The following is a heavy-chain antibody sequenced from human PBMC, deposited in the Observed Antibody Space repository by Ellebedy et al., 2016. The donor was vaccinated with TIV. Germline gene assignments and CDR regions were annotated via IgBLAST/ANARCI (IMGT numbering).Heavy chain of an antibody. CDR3: ARIGLSSGYYSFFDY. D-gene: IGHD3-22*01. CDR2: IHSNGDT. V-gene: IGHV4-59*01. Sequence: GSLRLSCTVSGGSLSNYYWSWIRQPPGKGLEWIGYIHSNGDTSYSPSFKSRVTISLDTSKNQFSLNLNSVTAADSAVYFCARIGLSSGYYSFFDYWGQGSLVTVSS. J-gene: IGHJ4*02. CDR1: GGSLSNYY.